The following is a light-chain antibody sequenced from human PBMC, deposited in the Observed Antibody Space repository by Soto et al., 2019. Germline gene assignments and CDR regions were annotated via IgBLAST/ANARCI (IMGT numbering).Light chain of an antibody. J-gene: IGKJ5*01. V-gene: IGKV1-39*01. CDR1: QNINNY. Sequence: DIQMTQSPSSLSASVGDRVTITCRASQNINNYLNWYQQKPGKAPKVLIYTASNLQSGAPSRFSGSGSGTDFTLSISSLEPEDFATYYCQQSSRTPITFGQGTRLEMK. CDR2: TAS. CDR3: QQSSRTPIT.